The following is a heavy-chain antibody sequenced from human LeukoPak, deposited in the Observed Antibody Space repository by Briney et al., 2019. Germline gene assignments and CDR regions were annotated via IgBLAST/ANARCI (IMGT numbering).Heavy chain of an antibody. D-gene: IGHD5-24*01. J-gene: IGHJ4*02. V-gene: IGHV3-74*01. CDR1: GNYW. CDR2: INSDGSWT. Sequence: PRGSLRLSCAASGNYWMHWVRQAPGKGLVWVSHINSDGSWTSYADSVKGRFTISRDNSKNTLYLQMNSLRAEDTAVYYCAKHLMAMTYIFDYWGQGTLVTVSS. CDR3: AKHLMAMTYIFDY.